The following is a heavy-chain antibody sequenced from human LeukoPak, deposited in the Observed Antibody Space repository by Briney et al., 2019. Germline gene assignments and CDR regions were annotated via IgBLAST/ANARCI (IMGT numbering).Heavy chain of an antibody. D-gene: IGHD3-3*01. CDR2: IWYDGSNK. CDR3: ARDGVTIFGVVRNYGMDV. V-gene: IGHV3-33*08. Sequence: GGSLRLSCAASGFTVSSNYMSWVSQAPGKGLEWVAFIWYDGSNKYYADSVKGRFTISRDNSKNTLYLQMNSLRAEDTAVYYCARDGVTIFGVVRNYGMDVWGQGTTVTVSS. J-gene: IGHJ6*02. CDR1: GFTVSSNY.